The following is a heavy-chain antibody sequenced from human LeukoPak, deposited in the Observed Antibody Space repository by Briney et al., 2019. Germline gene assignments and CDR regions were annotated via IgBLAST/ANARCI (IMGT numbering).Heavy chain of an antibody. CDR1: GGSISSYY. J-gene: IGHJ2*01. Sequence: SETLSLTCTVSGGSISSYYWSWIRQRAGKGLELVGRIYTSGSTNYNPSLKSRVTMSVDTSKNQFSLKLSSVAAADTAVYYCARDRVTGTETYWYFDLWGRGTLVTVSS. CDR2: IYTSGST. D-gene: IGHD1-20*01. V-gene: IGHV4-4*07. CDR3: ARDRVTGTETYWYFDL.